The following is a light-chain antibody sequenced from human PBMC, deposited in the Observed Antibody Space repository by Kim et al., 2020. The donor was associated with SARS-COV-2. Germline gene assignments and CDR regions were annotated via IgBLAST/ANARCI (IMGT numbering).Light chain of an antibody. CDR3: SSYAGSNNLL. J-gene: IGLJ3*02. CDR1: SSDVGDYNY. V-gene: IGLV2-8*01. Sequence: QSALTQPPSASGSPGQSVTISCTGTSSDVGDYNYVSWYQQHPGKAPKLIIYEVTKRPSGVPDRFSGSKSGNTASLTVSGLQAEDEADYYCSSYAGSNNLLFGGGTQLTVL. CDR2: EVT.